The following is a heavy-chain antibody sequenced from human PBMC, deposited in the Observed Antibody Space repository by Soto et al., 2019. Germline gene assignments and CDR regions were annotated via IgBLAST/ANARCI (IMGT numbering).Heavy chain of an antibody. CDR3: ASLFAGVIGPLEY. D-gene: IGHD3-16*02. V-gene: IGHV3-33*01. CDR1: GFTFSSYG. Sequence: GGSLRLSCAASGFTFSSYGMHWVRQAPGKGLEWVAVIWYDGSNKYYADSVKGRFTISRDNSKNTLYLQMNSLRAEDTAVYYCASLFAGVIGPLEYWGQGTLVTVSS. J-gene: IGHJ4*02. CDR2: IWYDGSNK.